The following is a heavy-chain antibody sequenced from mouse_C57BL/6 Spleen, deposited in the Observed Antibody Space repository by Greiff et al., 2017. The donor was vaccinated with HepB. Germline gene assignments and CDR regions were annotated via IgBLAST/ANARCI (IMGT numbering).Heavy chain of an antibody. V-gene: IGHV1-81*01. CDR1: GYTFTSYG. J-gene: IGHJ2*01. D-gene: IGHD1-1*01. CDR3: ARRADYGSFDY. Sequence: QVQLKESGAELARPGASVKLSCKASGYTFTSYGISWVKQRTGQGLEWIGEIYPRSGNTYYNEKFKGKATLTADKSSSTAYMELRSLTSEDSAVYFCARRADYGSFDYWGQGTTLTVSS. CDR2: IYPRSGNT.